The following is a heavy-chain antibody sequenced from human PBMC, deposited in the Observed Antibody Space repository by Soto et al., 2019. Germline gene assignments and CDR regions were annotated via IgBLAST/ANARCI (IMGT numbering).Heavy chain of an antibody. J-gene: IGHJ6*02. V-gene: IGHV4-30-4*01. CDR1: GGSISSGGYY. Sequence: PSETLSLTCTVSGGSISSGGYYWSWIRQPPGKGLEWIGYIYYSGSTYYNPSLKSRVTISVDTSKNQFSLKLSSVTAADTAVYYCARAVVPAAINYYGMDVWGQGTTVTVSS. D-gene: IGHD2-2*01. CDR3: ARAVVPAAINYYGMDV. CDR2: IYYSGST.